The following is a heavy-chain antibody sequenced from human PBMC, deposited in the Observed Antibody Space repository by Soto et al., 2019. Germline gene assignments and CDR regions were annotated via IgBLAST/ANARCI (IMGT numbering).Heavy chain of an antibody. D-gene: IGHD6-19*01. CDR3: VRAVMAGDYYYYGMDV. V-gene: IGHV1-18*01. CDR1: GYTFNSYG. CDR2: ISVYRGNT. Sequence: ASVKVSCKTSGYTFNSYGISWVRQAPGQGLEWMGWISVYRGNTNYAQKFQGRVTMATDTSTSTAYMELTSLRFDDTAVYYCVRAVMAGDYYYYGMDVWGQGTTDTVS. J-gene: IGHJ6*02.